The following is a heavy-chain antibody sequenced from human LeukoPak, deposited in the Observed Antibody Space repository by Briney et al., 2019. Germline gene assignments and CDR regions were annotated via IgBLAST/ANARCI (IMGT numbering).Heavy chain of an antibody. J-gene: IGHJ4*02. D-gene: IGHD5-24*01. CDR2: ISYDGSNK. CDR1: GFTFSSYA. V-gene: IGHV3-30-3*01. CDR3: ARVGYIDEGIDY. Sequence: GGSLRLSCAASGFTFSSYAMHWVRQAPGKGLEWVAVISYDGSNKYYADSVKGRFTISRDNSKNTLYLQMNSLRAEDTVVYYCARVGYIDEGIDYWGQGTLVTVSS.